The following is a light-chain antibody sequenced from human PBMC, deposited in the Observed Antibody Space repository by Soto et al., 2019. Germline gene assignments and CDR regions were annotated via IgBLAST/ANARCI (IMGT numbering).Light chain of an antibody. CDR3: QQYNNWPPELT. V-gene: IGKV3-15*01. CDR2: GAS. Sequence: EIVMTQSPATLSVSPGEGVTLSCRASQSVSSNLAWYQQKPGQAPRLLIYGASTRATGIPARFSGSGSGTEFTLTISSLQSEDFAVYYCQQYNNWPPELTFGGGTKVEIK. J-gene: IGKJ4*01. CDR1: QSVSSN.